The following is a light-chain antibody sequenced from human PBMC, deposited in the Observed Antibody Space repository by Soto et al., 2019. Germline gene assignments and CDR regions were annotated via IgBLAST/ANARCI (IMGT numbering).Light chain of an antibody. V-gene: IGKV3-15*01. CDR1: QSVSNN. J-gene: IGKJ2*01. CDR2: GAS. Sequence: EIVMTQSPATLSVSPGERATLSCRASQSVSNNLAWYQQKPGQTPRLLFYGASTRATGIPVRFSGSGSGTEFTLTISSLQSEDFAVYFCQQYNNWPPVTFGQGTKLEIK. CDR3: QQYNNWPPVT.